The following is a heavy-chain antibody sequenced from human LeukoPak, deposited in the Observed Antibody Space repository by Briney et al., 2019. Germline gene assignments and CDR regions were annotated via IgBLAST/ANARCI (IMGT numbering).Heavy chain of an antibody. Sequence: SETLSLTCTASGGSISSYYWSWIRQPPGKGLEWIGYIYYSGSTNYNPSLKSRVTISVDTSKNQFSLKLSSVTAADTAVYYCARDSIQLLDDAFDIWGQGTMVTVSS. V-gene: IGHV4-59*01. D-gene: IGHD2-2*01. CDR2: IYYSGST. J-gene: IGHJ3*02. CDR3: ARDSIQLLDDAFDI. CDR1: GGSISSYY.